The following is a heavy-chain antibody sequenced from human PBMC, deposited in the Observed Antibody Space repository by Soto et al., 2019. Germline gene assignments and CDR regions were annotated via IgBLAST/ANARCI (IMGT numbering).Heavy chain of an antibody. J-gene: IGHJ6*02. V-gene: IGHV3-21*01. D-gene: IGHD4-4*01. CDR1: GFTFSSYS. CDR2: ISSSSSYI. Sequence: SLRLSCAASGFTFSSYSMNWVRQAPGKGLEWVSSISSSSSYIYYADSVKGRFTISRDNAKNSLYLQMNSLRAEDTAVYYCARDTIPVTIYYYYGMDVWGQGTTVTVSS. CDR3: ARDTIPVTIYYYYGMDV.